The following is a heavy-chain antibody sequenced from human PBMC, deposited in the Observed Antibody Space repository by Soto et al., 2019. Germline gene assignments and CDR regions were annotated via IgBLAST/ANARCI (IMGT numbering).Heavy chain of an antibody. V-gene: IGHV3-9*01. J-gene: IGHJ4*02. D-gene: IGHD4-17*01. CDR1: GFTFDDYA. Sequence: EVQLVESGGGLVQPGRSLRLSCAASGFTFDDYAMHWVRHGPGKGLEWGSSISWNSGNLGYADSVKGRFTISRYKAKNSLYRQMNSLRGEDTALYYCAKGASTTVFDFNEEWGQGTLVTVSS. CDR2: ISWNSGNL. CDR3: AKGASTTVFDFNEE.